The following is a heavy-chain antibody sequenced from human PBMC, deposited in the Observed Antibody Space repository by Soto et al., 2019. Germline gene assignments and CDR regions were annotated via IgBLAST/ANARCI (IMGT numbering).Heavy chain of an antibody. CDR3: ARHFLAAFDI. CDR1: GGSISSRSFY. J-gene: IGHJ3*02. Sequence: QLQLQESGPGLVKPSETLSLTCTVSGGSISSRSFYWGWIRQPPGKGLEWIGSIYYSGSTYYSPSLKSRVTISVDTSKNQFSLKLSSVTAADTAVYYCARHFLAAFDIWGQGTIVTVSS. V-gene: IGHV4-39*01. CDR2: IYYSGST.